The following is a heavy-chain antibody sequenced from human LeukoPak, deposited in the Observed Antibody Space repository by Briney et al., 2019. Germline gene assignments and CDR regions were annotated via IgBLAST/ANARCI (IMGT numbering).Heavy chain of an antibody. D-gene: IGHD3-22*01. Sequence: GGSLRLSCAASGFTFSSYGMHWVRQAPGKGLEWVAVIWYDGSNKYYADSVKGRFTISRDNSKNTLYLQMNSLRAEDTAVYYCARDVHNYYDSSGYYPWGQGTLVTVSS. CDR3: ARDVHNYYDSSGYYP. CDR1: GFTFSSYG. CDR2: IWYDGSNK. V-gene: IGHV3-33*01. J-gene: IGHJ5*02.